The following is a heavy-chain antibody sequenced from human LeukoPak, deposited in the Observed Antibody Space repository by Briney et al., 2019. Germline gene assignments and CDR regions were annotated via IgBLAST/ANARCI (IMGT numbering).Heavy chain of an antibody. D-gene: IGHD2-15*01. J-gene: IGHJ4*02. CDR1: GFTFSSYA. Sequence: GGSLRLSCAASGFTFSSYAMHWVRQAPGKGLEWVAVISYDGSNKYYADSVKGRFTISRDNSKNTLYLQMNSLRAEDTAVYYCARRAGSYSHSYDYWGQGTLVTVSS. CDR2: ISYDGSNK. V-gene: IGHV3-30*04. CDR3: ARRAGSYSHSYDY.